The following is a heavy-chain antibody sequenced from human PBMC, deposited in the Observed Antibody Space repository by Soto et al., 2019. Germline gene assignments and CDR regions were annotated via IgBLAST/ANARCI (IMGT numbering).Heavy chain of an antibody. CDR2: IYYGGST. J-gene: IGHJ4*02. V-gene: IGHV4-59*08. CDR1: GDSISTDY. CDR3: ARGDSSSWYSLDY. Sequence: PSETLSLTCTVSGDSISTDYWSWIRQSPGKGLEWIGFIYYGGSTNYNPSLKSRVTISVDTPKNQFSLKLSSVTAADTAVYYCARGDSSSWYSLDYWGQGT. D-gene: IGHD6-13*01.